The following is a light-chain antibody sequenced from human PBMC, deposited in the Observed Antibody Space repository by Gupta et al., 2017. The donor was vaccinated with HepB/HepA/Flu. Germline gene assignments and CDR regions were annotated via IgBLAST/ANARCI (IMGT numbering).Light chain of an antibody. J-gene: IGKJ1*01. CDR2: AAS. CDR3: QQSDSTPVT. V-gene: IGKV1-39*01. Sequence: DIQMTQSPSSLSASVGDRVTITCRASQSISNYLNWYQQKPGKAPKLLIYAASSLQSGVPSRFSGSGSGTDFTLTISRLHPEDFATYYCQQSDSTPVTFGPGTKVEIK. CDR1: QSISNY.